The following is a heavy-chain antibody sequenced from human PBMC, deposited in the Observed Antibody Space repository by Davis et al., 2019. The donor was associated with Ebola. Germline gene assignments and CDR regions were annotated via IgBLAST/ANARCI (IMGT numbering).Heavy chain of an antibody. J-gene: IGHJ6*02. CDR2: IIPIFGTA. CDR1: GGTFSSYA. Sequence: SVKVSCKASGGTFSSYAISWVRQAPGQGLEWMGGIIPIFGTANYAQKFQGRVTITADKSTSTAYMELSSLRSEDTAVYYCARDIGFGFNYYYYGMDVWGQGTTVTVSS. V-gene: IGHV1-69*06. CDR3: ARDIGFGFNYYYYGMDV. D-gene: IGHD3-3*01.